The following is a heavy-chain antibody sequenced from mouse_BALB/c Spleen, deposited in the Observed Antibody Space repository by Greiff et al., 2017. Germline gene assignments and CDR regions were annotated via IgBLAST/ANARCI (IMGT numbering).Heavy chain of an antibody. Sequence: VQLQQPGAELVKPGASVKMSCKASGYTFTSYWMHWVKQRPGQGLEWIGRIDPANGNTKYDPKFQGKATITADTSSNTAYLQLSSLTSEDTAVYYCARDWEVDYWGQGTTLTVSS. CDR2: IDPANGNT. CDR1: GYTFTSYW. V-gene: IGHV14-3*02. J-gene: IGHJ2*01. CDR3: ARDWEVDY. D-gene: IGHD4-1*01.